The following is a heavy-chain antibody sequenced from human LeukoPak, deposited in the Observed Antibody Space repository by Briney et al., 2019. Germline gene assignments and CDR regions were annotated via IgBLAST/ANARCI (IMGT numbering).Heavy chain of an antibody. V-gene: IGHV1-18*01. CDR3: ARDEARYSSGYYPNWFDP. D-gene: IGHD3-22*01. CDR2: ISGYNGYT. Sequence: ASVQVSCKASVYTFTSYGISWVRQAPGQGREWMGWISGYNGYTHYAHNLQGRVTMTTDTSTSTAYMELRSLRSDDTAVYYCARDEARYSSGYYPNWFDPWGKGTLVTVSS. CDR1: VYTFTSYG. J-gene: IGHJ5*02.